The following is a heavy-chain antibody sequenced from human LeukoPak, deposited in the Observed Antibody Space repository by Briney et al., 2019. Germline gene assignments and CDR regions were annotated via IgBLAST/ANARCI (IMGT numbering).Heavy chain of an antibody. J-gene: IGHJ4*02. Sequence: TGGSLKLSCAASGFTFSSYAMSWVRQAPGKGLEWVSAVSGSGGSTYYADSVKGRFTISRDNSKNTLYLQMNSLRAEDTAVYYCAKGETTVTPFGGAYWGQGTLVTVSS. V-gene: IGHV3-23*01. CDR2: VSGSGGST. D-gene: IGHD4-11*01. CDR1: GFTFSSYA. CDR3: AKGETTVTPFGGAY.